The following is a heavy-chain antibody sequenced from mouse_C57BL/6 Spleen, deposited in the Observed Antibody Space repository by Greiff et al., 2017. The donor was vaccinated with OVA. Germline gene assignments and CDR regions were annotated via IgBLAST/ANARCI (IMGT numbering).Heavy chain of an antibody. CDR2: ISSGSSTI. V-gene: IGHV5-17*01. CDR3: ARGRDYWYFDV. J-gene: IGHJ1*03. Sequence: EVQVVESGGGLVKPGGSLKLSCAASGFTFSDYGMHWVRQAPEKGLEWVAYISSGSSTIYYADTVKGRFTISRDNAKNTLFLQMTSLRSEDTAMYYCARGRDYWYFDVWGTGTTVTVSS. D-gene: IGHD3-1*01. CDR1: GFTFSDYG.